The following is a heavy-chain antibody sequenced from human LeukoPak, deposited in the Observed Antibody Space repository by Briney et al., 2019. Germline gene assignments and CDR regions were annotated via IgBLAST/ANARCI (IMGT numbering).Heavy chain of an antibody. CDR3: ARAPGAYWFDY. CDR1: GFTVSSNY. Sequence: GGSLRLSCAASGFTVSSNYMSWVRQAPGKGLEWVSVIHSGGSTYYADSVKGRFTISRDKSKNTLYLQMNSLRAEDTAVYYCARAPGAYWFDYWGQGTLVTVSS. J-gene: IGHJ4*02. V-gene: IGHV3-53*01. D-gene: IGHD3-10*01. CDR2: IHSGGST.